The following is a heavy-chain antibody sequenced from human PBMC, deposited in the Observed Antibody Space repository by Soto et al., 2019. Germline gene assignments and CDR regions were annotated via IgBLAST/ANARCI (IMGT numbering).Heavy chain of an antibody. CDR1: GFTFDDYA. V-gene: IGHV3-9*01. J-gene: IGHJ4*02. CDR3: AKEIEEDWGTSCFDY. D-gene: IGHD2-2*01. Sequence: EVQLVESGGGLVQPGRSLRLSCAASGFTFDDYAMHWVRQAPGKGLEWVSGISWNSGSIGYADSVKGRFTISRDNAKNSLYLQMNSLRAEDTALYYCAKEIEEDWGTSCFDYWGQGTLVTVSS. CDR2: ISWNSGSI.